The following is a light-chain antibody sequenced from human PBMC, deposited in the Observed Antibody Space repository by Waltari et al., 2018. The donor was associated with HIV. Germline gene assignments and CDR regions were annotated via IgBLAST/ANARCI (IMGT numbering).Light chain of an antibody. CDR2: GKN. CDR3: ACWDRSGDYIL. CDR1: SLRKHY. Sequence: SSELTQDPAVSVALGQTVKIACLGDSLRKHYACWYQLRPGHAPKLLVSGKNRQPSWIPDRCTDLSSGNRSFLTVTGARAEDEADYYCACWDRSGDYILFGGGTSLTGL. J-gene: IGLJ2*01. V-gene: IGLV3-19*01.